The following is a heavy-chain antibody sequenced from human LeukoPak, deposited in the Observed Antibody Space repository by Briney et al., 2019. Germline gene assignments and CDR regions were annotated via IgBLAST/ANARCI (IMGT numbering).Heavy chain of an antibody. CDR3: ARGVTTIKNYYYYGMDV. Sequence: PSETLSLTCAVYGGAFSVYYWSGIRKPPGKGLEWIGEINNSRHTKSNASIKGRVTISVDTSKNPFYLKMSSVTAEDTAVYYCARGVTTIKNYYYYGMDVWGQGTTVTVSS. CDR2: INNSRHT. CDR1: GGAFSVYY. V-gene: IGHV4-34*01. D-gene: IGHD5-12*01. J-gene: IGHJ6*02.